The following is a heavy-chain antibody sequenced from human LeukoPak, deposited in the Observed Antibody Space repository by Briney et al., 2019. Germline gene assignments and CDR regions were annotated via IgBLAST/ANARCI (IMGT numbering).Heavy chain of an antibody. V-gene: IGHV4-61*02. CDR2: MSSSGRS. Sequence: PSQTLSLTCTVSNGSISSDTYFWSWIRQPAGKGLQWIGRMSSSGRSDYNPSLKSRVTISLDASNKQFSLRLSSVTAADTAVYYCARGSHPVTGTLGGYFDPWGQGTLVTVSS. CDR3: ARGSHPVTGTLGGYFDP. J-gene: IGHJ4*02. CDR1: NGSISSDTYF. D-gene: IGHD6-19*01.